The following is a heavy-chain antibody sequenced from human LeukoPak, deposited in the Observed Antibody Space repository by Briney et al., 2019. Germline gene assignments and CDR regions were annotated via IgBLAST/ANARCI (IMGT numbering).Heavy chain of an antibody. CDR3: ARDASYYCGLDV. Sequence: SETLSLTCNVSGGSFSGFYWNWIRQSPGKGLEWIGEINHSGSTNYSPSLKNRITISLDTSKNQFSLKLASVTAADTAVYYCARDASYYCGLDVWGQGTTVTVSS. V-gene: IGHV4-34*01. CDR2: INHSGST. J-gene: IGHJ6*02. CDR1: GGSFSGFY.